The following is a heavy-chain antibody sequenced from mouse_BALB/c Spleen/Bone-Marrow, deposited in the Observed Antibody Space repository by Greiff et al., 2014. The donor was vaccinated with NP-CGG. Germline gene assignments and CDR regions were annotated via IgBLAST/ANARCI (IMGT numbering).Heavy chain of an antibody. V-gene: IGHV1S127*01. Sequence: QAQLKESGAELVKPGASVKMSCKASGYTFTSYWMHWVRQRPGQGLEWIGVIDPSDSYTSYIQKFKGKATLTVDTSSSTANIQLSSLTSEDSAVYYCTRDAMDYWGQGTSVTVSS. CDR1: GYTFTSYW. CDR3: TRDAMDY. J-gene: IGHJ4*01. CDR2: IDPSDSYT.